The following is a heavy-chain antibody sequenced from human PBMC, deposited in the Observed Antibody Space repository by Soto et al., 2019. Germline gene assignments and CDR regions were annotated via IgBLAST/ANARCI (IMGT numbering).Heavy chain of an antibody. V-gene: IGHV3-48*01. CDR2: ISSSSSTI. Sequence: PGGSLRLSCAASGFTFSSYGMHWVRQASGKGLEWVSYISSSSSTIYYADSVKGRFTISRDNAKNSLYLQMNSLRAEDTAVYYCARYSGYSGYDPNYYYYYMDVWGKGTTVTVSS. CDR3: ARYSGYSGYDPNYYYYYMDV. CDR1: GFTFSSYG. D-gene: IGHD5-12*01. J-gene: IGHJ6*03.